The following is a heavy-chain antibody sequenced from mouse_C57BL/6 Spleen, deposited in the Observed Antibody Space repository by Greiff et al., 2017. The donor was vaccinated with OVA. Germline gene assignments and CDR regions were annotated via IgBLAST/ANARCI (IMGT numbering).Heavy chain of an antibody. V-gene: IGHV1-61*01. D-gene: IGHD1-1*01. CDR1: GYTFTSYW. CDR2: IYPSDSET. J-gene: IGHJ2*01. Sequence: QVQLQQPGAELVRPGSSVKLSCKASGYTFTSYWMDWVKQRPGQGLEWIGNIYPSDSETHYNQKFKDKATLTVDKSSSTAYMQLSSLTSEDSAVYYCARRELYYGSSLDYWGQGTTLTVSS. CDR3: ARRELYYGSSLDY.